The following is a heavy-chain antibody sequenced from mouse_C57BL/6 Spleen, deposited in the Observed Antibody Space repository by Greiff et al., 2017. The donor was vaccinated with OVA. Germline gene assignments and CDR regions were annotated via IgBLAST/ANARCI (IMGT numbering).Heavy chain of an antibody. CDR2: IYPGDGDT. CDR3: ARDDYFDY. J-gene: IGHJ2*01. CDR1: GYAFSSYW. V-gene: IGHV1-80*01. Sequence: QVQLQQSGAELVKPGASVKISCKASGYAFSSYWMNWVKQRPGKGLEWIGQIYPGDGDTNYNGKFKGKATLTADKSSSTSSEDSAVYFCARDDYFDYWGQGTTLTVSS.